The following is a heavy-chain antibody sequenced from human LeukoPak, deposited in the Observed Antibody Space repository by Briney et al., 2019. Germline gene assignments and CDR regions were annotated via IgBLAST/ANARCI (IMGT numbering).Heavy chain of an antibody. CDR1: GFTFSSYA. Sequence: GGSLRLSCAGSGFTFSSYAMSWVRQAPGKGLEWVSAISGSGDSTYYADSVKGRFTISRDNSKNTLYLQMNSLRAEDTAVYYCAEYYYYDSSGYQQYYFDYWGQGTLVTVSS. CDR3: AEYYYYDSSGYQQYYFDY. CDR2: ISGSGDST. J-gene: IGHJ4*02. V-gene: IGHV3-23*01. D-gene: IGHD3-22*01.